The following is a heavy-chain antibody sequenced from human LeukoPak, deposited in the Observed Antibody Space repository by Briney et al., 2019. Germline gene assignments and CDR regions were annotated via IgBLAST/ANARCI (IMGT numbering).Heavy chain of an antibody. CDR1: GFTFDDYA. V-gene: IGHV3-9*01. J-gene: IGHJ4*02. D-gene: IGHD2-2*01. CDR3: ARARRSSTSCSYYFDY. Sequence: GGSLRLSCAASGFTFDDYAMHWVRQAPGKGLEWVSGISWNSGSIGYADSVKGRFTISRDNAKNSLYLQMNSLRAEDTAVYFCARARRSSTSCSYYFDYWGQGTLVTVSS. CDR2: ISWNSGSI.